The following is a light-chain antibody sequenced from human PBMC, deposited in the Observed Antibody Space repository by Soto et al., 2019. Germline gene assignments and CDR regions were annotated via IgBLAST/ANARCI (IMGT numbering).Light chain of an antibody. Sequence: QSALTQPASLSGSPGQSITISCTGTSSDVGGYNYVFWYQQHPGKAPELMIYDVSNRPSGVSNRFSGSKSGNTASLTISGLQAEDEADYYCSSYTTSSTPFYVFGTGTKVTVL. CDR1: SSDVGGYNY. CDR2: DVS. V-gene: IGLV2-14*01. J-gene: IGLJ1*01. CDR3: SSYTTSSTPFYV.